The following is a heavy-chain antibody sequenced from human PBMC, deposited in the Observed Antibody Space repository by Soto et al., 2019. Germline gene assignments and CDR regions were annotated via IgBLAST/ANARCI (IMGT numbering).Heavy chain of an antibody. D-gene: IGHD5-12*01. Sequence: PGGSLRLSCVASGFTFSSYAMSWVRQAPGKGLEWVSAISGSGGSTYYADSVKGRFTISRDNSKNTLYLQMNSLRAEDTAVYYCAKEAYSGYDIYYYYGMDVWGQGTTVTVSS. J-gene: IGHJ6*02. CDR3: AKEAYSGYDIYYYYGMDV. CDR1: GFTFSSYA. V-gene: IGHV3-23*01. CDR2: ISGSGGST.